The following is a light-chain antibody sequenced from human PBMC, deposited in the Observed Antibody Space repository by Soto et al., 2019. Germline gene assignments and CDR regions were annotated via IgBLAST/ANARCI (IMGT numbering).Light chain of an antibody. CDR2: GAS. CDR3: QQYNNWPGT. CDR1: QSVSSN. Sequence: EIVMTQSPATLSVSPGERATLSCRASQSVSSNLACYQHKPGQAPRLLIYGASTRATGIPARFSGSGSGTEFTLTISSLQSEDFAVYYCQQYNNWPGTFGQGTKVDIK. J-gene: IGKJ1*01. V-gene: IGKV3-15*01.